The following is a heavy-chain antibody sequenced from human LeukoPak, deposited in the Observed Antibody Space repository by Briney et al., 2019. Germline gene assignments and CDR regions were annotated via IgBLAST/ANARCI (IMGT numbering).Heavy chain of an antibody. CDR3: ARREV. CDR1: GFTFSSYS. J-gene: IGHJ4*02. V-gene: IGHV3-48*01. Sequence: PGGSLRLSCAASGFTFSSYSMNWVRQAPGKGLEWISYISTSSSGIYYADSVKGLFTISRDNAKNSLYLQMNSLRAEDTAAYFCARREVWGPGTLVTVSS. CDR2: ISTSSSGI.